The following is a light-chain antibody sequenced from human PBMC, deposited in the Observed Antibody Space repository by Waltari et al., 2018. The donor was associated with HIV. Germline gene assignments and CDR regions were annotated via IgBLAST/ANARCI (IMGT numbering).Light chain of an antibody. CDR1: SSNIGSNH. V-gene: IGLV1-44*01. J-gene: IGLJ3*02. CDR2: STN. Sequence: QSVLTQPPSASGTPGQRVTISCSGSSSNIGSNHVYWYQQLPGTAPKLLIYSTNRRPSGVPDRISGSKSGTSASLAISGLQSVDEADYYCAAWDDSLNAWVFGGGTKLTVL. CDR3: AAWDDSLNAWV.